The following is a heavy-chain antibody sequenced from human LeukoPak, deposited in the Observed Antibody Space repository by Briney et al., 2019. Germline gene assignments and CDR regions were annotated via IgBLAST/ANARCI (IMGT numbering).Heavy chain of an antibody. CDR2: ISAYNGNT. J-gene: IGHJ4*02. CDR1: GYTFTSYG. Sequence: EASVKVSCKASGYTFTSYGISWVRQAPGQGLEWMGWISAYNGNTNYAQKLQGRVTMTTDTSTSTAYMELRSLRSDDTAVYYCARAVAARPWGSDFDYWGQGTLVTVSS. V-gene: IGHV1-18*01. D-gene: IGHD6-6*01. CDR3: ARAVAARPWGSDFDY.